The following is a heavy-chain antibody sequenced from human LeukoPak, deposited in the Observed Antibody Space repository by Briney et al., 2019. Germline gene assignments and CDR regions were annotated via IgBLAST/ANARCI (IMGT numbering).Heavy chain of an antibody. CDR1: GFTFGAYW. J-gene: IGHJ4*02. CDR3: ARHIVGEQNFDY. D-gene: IGHD3-16*02. V-gene: IGHV3-7*01. CDR2: IKEDGSAQ. Sequence: GGSLRLSCAASGFTFGAYWMSWFPQAPGKGPEWVASIKEDGSAQYYVDSLEGRFTISRDNAKNSLYLQMDSMGVEDTAVYYCARHIVGEQNFDYWSQGTLVTVSS.